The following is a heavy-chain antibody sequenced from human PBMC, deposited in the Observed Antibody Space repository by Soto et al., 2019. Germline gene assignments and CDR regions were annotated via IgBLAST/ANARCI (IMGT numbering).Heavy chain of an antibody. CDR3: LRVGSSSVSPPWVGTHDYYLYLDV. CDR2: ISTYNGNT. CDR1: GYTSASYG. Sequence: QVQLVQSGVEVKKPGASVKVSCKASGYTSASYGVSWVRQAPGQGLEWMGWISTYNGNTNYAQKSQVRGTMTLDPTTSKAYRQLRSEGPDDTGVDYCLRVGSSSVSPPWVGTHDYYLYLDVWGKGTTVTGSS. J-gene: IGHJ6*03. D-gene: IGHD6-6*01. V-gene: IGHV1-18*04.